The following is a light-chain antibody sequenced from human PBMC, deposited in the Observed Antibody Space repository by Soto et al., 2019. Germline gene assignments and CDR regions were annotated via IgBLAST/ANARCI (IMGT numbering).Light chain of an antibody. CDR1: SSNIGSNT. V-gene: IGLV1-44*01. CDR2: SNN. Sequence: QSVLTQPPSAYGTPGQRVTISCSGSSSNIGSNTVNWYQQLPGTAPKLLIYSNNQRPSGVPDRFSGSKSGTSASLAISGLQSEDEADYYCAAWDDSLNGYLFGTGTKLTV. CDR3: AAWDDSLNGYL. J-gene: IGLJ1*01.